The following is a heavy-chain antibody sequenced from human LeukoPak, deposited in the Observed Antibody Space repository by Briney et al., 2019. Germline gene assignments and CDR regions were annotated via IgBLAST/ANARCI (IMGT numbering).Heavy chain of an antibody. CDR1: GGSISGTDLY. CDR2: INHSGST. D-gene: IGHD2-2*01. V-gene: IGHV4-39*07. Sequence: SETLSLTCTVSGGSISGTDLYWGWIRQPPGKGLEWIGEINHSGSTNYNPSLKSRVTISVDTSKNQFSLKLSSVTAADTAVYYCARGRSDIVVVPAANHFDYWGQGTLVTVSS. CDR3: ARGRSDIVVVPAANHFDY. J-gene: IGHJ4*02.